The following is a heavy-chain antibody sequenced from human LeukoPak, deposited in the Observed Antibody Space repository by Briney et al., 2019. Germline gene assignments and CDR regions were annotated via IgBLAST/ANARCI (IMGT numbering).Heavy chain of an antibody. J-gene: IGHJ4*02. CDR1: GFTFSDYY. D-gene: IGHD5-18*01. V-gene: IGHV3-11*04. Sequence: GGSLRLSCAASGFTFSDYYMSWVRQAPGKGLEWVSYISSSGSTIYYADSVKGRFTISRDNAKNSLYLQMDSLRAEDTAVYYCARGIAWIQLGYFDYWGQGTLVTVSS. CDR3: ARGIAWIQLGYFDY. CDR2: ISSSGSTI.